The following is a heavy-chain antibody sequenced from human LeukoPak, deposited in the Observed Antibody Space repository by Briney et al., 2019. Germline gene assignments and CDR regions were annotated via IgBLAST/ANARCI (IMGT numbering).Heavy chain of an antibody. D-gene: IGHD3-22*01. Sequence: GGSLRLSCAASGFTFSSYAMHWVRQAPGKGLEWVAVISYDGSNKYYADSVKGRFTISRDNSKNTLYLQMNSLRVEDTAVYYCVRSAFHAGSGNYYDYWGQGTLVTVSS. V-gene: IGHV3-30-3*01. CDR2: ISYDGSNK. J-gene: IGHJ4*02. CDR1: GFTFSSYA. CDR3: VRSAFHAGSGNYYDY.